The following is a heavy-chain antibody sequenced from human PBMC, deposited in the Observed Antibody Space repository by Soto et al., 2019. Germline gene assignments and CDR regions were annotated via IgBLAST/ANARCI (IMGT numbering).Heavy chain of an antibody. D-gene: IGHD3-9*01. Sequence: PGGSLRLSCAASGFTFSSYAMHWVRQAPGKGLEWVAVISYDGSNKYYADSVKGRLTISRDNSKNTLYLQMNSLRAEDTAVYYCARDVADYDILTGYYQFDYWGQGTLVTVSS. CDR3: ARDVADYDILTGYYQFDY. CDR1: GFTFSSYA. J-gene: IGHJ4*02. V-gene: IGHV3-30-3*01. CDR2: ISYDGSNK.